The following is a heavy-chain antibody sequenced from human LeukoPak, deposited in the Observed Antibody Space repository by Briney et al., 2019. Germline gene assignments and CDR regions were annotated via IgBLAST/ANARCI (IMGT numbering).Heavy chain of an antibody. CDR1: GYTFTGYY. D-gene: IGHD6-19*01. CDR2: INPNSGGT. J-gene: IGHJ4*02. Sequence: ASVKVSCKASGYTFTGYYMHWVRQAPGQGLDWMGWINPNSGGTNYAQKFQGRVTMTRDTSISTAYMELSRLRSDDTAVYYCARLPGRTIAVAGTGYFDYWGQGTLVTVSS. CDR3: ARLPGRTIAVAGTGYFDY. V-gene: IGHV1-2*02.